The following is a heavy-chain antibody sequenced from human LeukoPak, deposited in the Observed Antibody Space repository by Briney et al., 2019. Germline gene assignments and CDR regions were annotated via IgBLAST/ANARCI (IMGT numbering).Heavy chain of an antibody. V-gene: IGHV3-21*04. J-gene: IGHJ4*02. CDR1: GFPFSTYS. CDR3: ARSPVLDRNDWSFAD. D-gene: IGHD1-1*01. CDR2: ISSSSSYI. Sequence: PGGSLRLSCAASGFPFSTYSMNWVRQAPGKGLEWVSSISSSSSYIYYADSVKGRFTISRDNPKNTVYLQMNSLRAEDTAVYFCARSPVLDRNDWSFADWGQGTLVTVSS.